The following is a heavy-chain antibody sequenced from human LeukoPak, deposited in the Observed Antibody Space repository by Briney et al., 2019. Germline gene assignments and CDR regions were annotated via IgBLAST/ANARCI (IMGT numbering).Heavy chain of an antibody. CDR1: GGSFSGYY. V-gene: IGHV4-34*01. CDR3: ARGRRGSLVRGMPYNWFDP. Sequence: SETLSLTCAVYGGSFSGYYWSWIRQPPGKGLEWIGEINHSGSTNYNPSLKSRVTISVDTSKNQFSLKLSSVTAADTAVYYCARGRRGSLVRGMPYNWFDPWGQRTLVTVSS. J-gene: IGHJ5*02. D-gene: IGHD3-10*01. CDR2: INHSGST.